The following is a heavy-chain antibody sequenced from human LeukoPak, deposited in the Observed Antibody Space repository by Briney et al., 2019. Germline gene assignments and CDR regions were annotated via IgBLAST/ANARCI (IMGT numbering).Heavy chain of an antibody. Sequence: SETLSLTCTVSGDSITSDTYYWGWIRQPPGKELEWIGTIYYSGTTFYNPSLKSRVTISVDTSKNQFSLRLNSVTAADTAVYYCARLVDYGSGSHWGQGTLVIVSS. J-gene: IGHJ4*02. D-gene: IGHD3-10*01. CDR3: ARLVDYGSGSH. CDR2: IYYSGTT. CDR1: GDSITSDTYY. V-gene: IGHV4-39*01.